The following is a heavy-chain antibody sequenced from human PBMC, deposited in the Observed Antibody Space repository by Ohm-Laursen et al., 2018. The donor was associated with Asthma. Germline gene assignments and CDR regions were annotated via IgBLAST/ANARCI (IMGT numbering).Heavy chain of an antibody. D-gene: IGHD5-18*01. J-gene: IGHJ4*02. CDR2: IFFRVNT. Sequence: SQTLSLTCPISGDSLTNGGLYWSCIRQHPGKGLEWLGDIFFRVNTDYNPSLKSRLTISADTSKNQFYLKLSSVTAADSAVYYCARGRGSSYGEYYFDFWGQGILVTVSS. CDR1: GDSLTNGGLY. V-gene: IGHV4-31*03. CDR3: ARGRGSSYGEYYFDF.